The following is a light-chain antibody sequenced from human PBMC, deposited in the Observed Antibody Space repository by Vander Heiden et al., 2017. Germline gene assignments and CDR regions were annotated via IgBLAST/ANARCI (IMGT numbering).Light chain of an antibody. CDR2: DVT. CDR3: CSYAGSYTWV. CDR1: SSDVGAYDY. Sequence: SALTQPRSVSGSPGQSVTISCSRTSSDVGAYDYVSWYQQHPGKAPKLLIYDVTKWPSGVPDRFSGSKSGNTATLTISGLLTEDEADYYCCSYAGSYTWVFGGGTKVTVL. V-gene: IGLV2-11*01. J-gene: IGLJ3*02.